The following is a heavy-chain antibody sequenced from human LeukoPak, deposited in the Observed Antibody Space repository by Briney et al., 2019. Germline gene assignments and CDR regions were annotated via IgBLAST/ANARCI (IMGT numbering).Heavy chain of an antibody. CDR2: ISGSGAST. CDR1: GFTFSTNA. D-gene: IGHD1-26*01. CDR3: AKDVGKWESLHFFDY. Sequence: GALRLSCLTSGFTFSTNAMSWVRQAPGKGLEWISGISGSGASTYYADSVTGRFTISRDNSRNTLYLQMNSLRGDDTAVYYCAKDVGKWESLHFFDYWGQGTLVTVSS. V-gene: IGHV3-23*01. J-gene: IGHJ4*02.